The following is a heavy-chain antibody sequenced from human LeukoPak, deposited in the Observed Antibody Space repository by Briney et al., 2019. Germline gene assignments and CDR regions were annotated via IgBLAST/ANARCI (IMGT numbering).Heavy chain of an antibody. CDR1: GFTFSSYS. CDR3: ARDRERVPAALSPA. V-gene: IGHV3-21*01. D-gene: IGHD2-2*01. CDR2: ISSSSSYI. Sequence: GGSLRLSCAASGFTFSSYSMNWVRQAPGKGLEWVSSISSSSSYIYYADSVKGRFTISRDNDKNSLYLQMNSLRAEDTAVYYCARDRERVPAALSPAWGQGTLVTVSS. J-gene: IGHJ5*02.